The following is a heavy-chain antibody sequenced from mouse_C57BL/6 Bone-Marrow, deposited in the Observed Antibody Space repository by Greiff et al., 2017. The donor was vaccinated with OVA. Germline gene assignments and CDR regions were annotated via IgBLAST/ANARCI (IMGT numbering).Heavy chain of an antibody. V-gene: IGHV1-39*01. Sequence: VHVKQSGPELVKPGASVKISCKASGYSFTDYNMNWVKQSNGKSLEWIGVINPNYGTTSYNQKFKGKATLTVDQSSSTAYMQLNSLTSEDSAVYYCARVSAGAYYFDYWGQGTTLTVSS. J-gene: IGHJ2*01. D-gene: IGHD1-2*01. CDR2: INPNYGTT. CDR3: ARVSAGAYYFDY. CDR1: GYSFTDYN.